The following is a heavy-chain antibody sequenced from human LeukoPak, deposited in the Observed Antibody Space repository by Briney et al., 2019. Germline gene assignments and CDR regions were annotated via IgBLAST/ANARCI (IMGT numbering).Heavy chain of an antibody. Sequence: SETLSLTCTVSGDSITSYYWSWIRQSAERGLEWIGRIYTTGTTNYNPSLKGRVTVSVDTSKNQFFLKLRSVTAADTAVYYCARDVGASNFDSWGQGVQVTVSS. V-gene: IGHV4-4*07. D-gene: IGHD1-26*01. CDR2: IYTTGTT. J-gene: IGHJ4*02. CDR1: GDSITSYY. CDR3: ARDVGASNFDS.